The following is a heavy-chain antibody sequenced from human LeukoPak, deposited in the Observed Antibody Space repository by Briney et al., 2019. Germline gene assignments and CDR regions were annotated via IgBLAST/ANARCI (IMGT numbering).Heavy chain of an antibody. J-gene: IGHJ6*03. CDR2: INPSGGST. V-gene: IGHV1-46*01. CDR1: GYTFTRYG. CDR3: ARGPRITLVRGGQWYYYRDV. D-gene: IGHD3-10*01. Sequence: ASVKVSCKASGYTFTRYGMSWVRQAPGQGLEWMGIINPSGGSTNYAQKFQGRVTMTRDTSTSTVYMELSSLRSEDTAVYYCARGPRITLVRGGQWYYYRDVWGKGTTVTISS.